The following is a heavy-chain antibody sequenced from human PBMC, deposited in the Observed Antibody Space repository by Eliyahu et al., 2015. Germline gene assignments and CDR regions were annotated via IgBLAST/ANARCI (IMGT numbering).Heavy chain of an antibody. J-gene: IGHJ4*02. CDR1: GGSFSGYY. V-gene: IGHV4-34*01. D-gene: IGHD3-10*01. CDR2: INHSGST. CDR3: ARTGIIKGNDY. Sequence: QVQLQQWGAGLLKPSETLSLXCAVYGGSFSGYYWSWIRQPPGKGLEWIGEINHSGSTNYNPSLKSRVTISVDTSKNQFSLKLSSVTAADTTVYYCARTGIIKGNDYWGQGTLVTVSS.